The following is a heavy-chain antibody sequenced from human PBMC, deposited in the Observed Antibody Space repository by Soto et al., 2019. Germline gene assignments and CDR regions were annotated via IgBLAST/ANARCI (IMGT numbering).Heavy chain of an antibody. CDR1: GDSISSSSYY. CDR2: IHYSGNT. J-gene: IGHJ6*02. D-gene: IGHD6-13*01. V-gene: IGHV4-31*03. Sequence: SETLSLTCTVSGDSISSSSYYWSWIRQHPGKGLEWIGYIHYSGNTRYIPSLKSRLTISVDTSKNQFSLMLSSLTAADTAVYFCARARVPYSSTWYRYDYYGMDIWGQGTTVTVSS. CDR3: ARARVPYSSTWYRYDYYGMDI.